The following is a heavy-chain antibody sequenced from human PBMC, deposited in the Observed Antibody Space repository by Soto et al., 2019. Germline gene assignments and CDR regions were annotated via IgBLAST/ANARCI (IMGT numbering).Heavy chain of an antibody. CDR3: AREGLGGTTPFAY. D-gene: IGHD1-1*01. V-gene: IGHV1-18*04. CDR1: GYTFTSAG. CDR2: LSAFNGNT. J-gene: IGHJ4*02. Sequence: ASVKVSCKTSGYTFTSAGISWVRQAPGQGLEWMGWLSAFNGNTHYAQKFQGRVTMTTDTSTTTVYMELRSLTSGDTAVYYCAREGLGGTTPFAYWGQGTLVTVSS.